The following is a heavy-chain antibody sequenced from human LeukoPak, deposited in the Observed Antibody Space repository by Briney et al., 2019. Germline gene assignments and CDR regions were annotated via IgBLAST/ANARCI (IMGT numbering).Heavy chain of an antibody. Sequence: GGSLRLSCAASGFTFSDYYMSWVRQAPGKGLEWVANIKQDGSEKYYVDSVKGRFTISRDNAKNSLYLQMNSLRAEDTAVYYCAREDRLGYFDWLPPSFDYWGQGTLVTVSS. CDR3: AREDRLGYFDWLPPSFDY. CDR1: GFTFSDYY. D-gene: IGHD3-9*01. J-gene: IGHJ4*02. CDR2: IKQDGSEK. V-gene: IGHV3-7*01.